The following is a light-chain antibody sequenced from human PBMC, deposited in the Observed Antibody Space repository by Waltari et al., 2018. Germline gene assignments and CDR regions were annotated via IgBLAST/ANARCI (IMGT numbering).Light chain of an antibody. CDR2: EVS. CDR1: SSAVGGYTY. V-gene: IGLV2-8*01. J-gene: IGLJ1*01. CDR3: SSYAGSNLYV. Sequence: QSALTQPPSASGSPGQSVTISFTATSSAVGGYTYVSWDQQHPGKAPKLMIYEVSKRPSGVPDRFSGSKSGNTASLTVSGLQAEDEADYYCSSYAGSNLYVFGTGTKVTVL.